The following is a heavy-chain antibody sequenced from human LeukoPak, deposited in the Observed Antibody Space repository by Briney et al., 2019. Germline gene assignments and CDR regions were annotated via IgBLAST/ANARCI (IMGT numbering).Heavy chain of an antibody. Sequence: ASVKVSCKASGYTFTSYDINWVRQATGQGLEWMGRINPNSGGTNYAQKFQGRVTMTRDTSISTAYMELSRLRSDDTAVYYCAREQYRRSAMVRYFDYWGQGTLVTVSS. CDR3: AREQYRRSAMVRYFDY. V-gene: IGHV1-2*06. J-gene: IGHJ4*02. D-gene: IGHD5-18*01. CDR2: INPNSGGT. CDR1: GYTFTSYD.